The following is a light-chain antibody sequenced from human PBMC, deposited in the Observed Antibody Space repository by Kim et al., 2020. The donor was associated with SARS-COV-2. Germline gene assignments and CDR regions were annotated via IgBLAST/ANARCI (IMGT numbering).Light chain of an antibody. Sequence: PGKTARITCGGNNIGSKSVHWYQQKSGQAPVLVIYYDSDRPSGIPERFSGSNSGNTATLTISRVEAGDEADYYCQVWDSSSDHRGVFGRGTQLTVL. CDR3: QVWDSSSDHRGV. J-gene: IGLJ3*02. CDR2: YDS. V-gene: IGLV3-21*04. CDR1: NIGSKS.